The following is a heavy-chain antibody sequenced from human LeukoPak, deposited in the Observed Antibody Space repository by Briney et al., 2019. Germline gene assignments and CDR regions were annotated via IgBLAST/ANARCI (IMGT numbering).Heavy chain of an antibody. Sequence: GGSLRLSCAASGFTVSSNYMSWVRQAPGKGLEWVSVIYCSGSKYYADSVKGRFTISRDNSKNTVDLQMNSLRVEDTAVYYCAMRGNTWYDCWGQGTLVTVSS. CDR3: AMRGNTWYDC. CDR1: GFTVSSNY. CDR2: IYCSGSK. V-gene: IGHV3-53*01. D-gene: IGHD6-13*01. J-gene: IGHJ4*02.